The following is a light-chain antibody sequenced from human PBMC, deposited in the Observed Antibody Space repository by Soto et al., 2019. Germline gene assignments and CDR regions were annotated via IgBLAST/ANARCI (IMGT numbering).Light chain of an antibody. Sequence: DIQMTHSPSTLSASVGDRATITCRASQSISSWLAWYQQKPGKAPKLLIYKASSLESGVPSRFSGSGSGTEFTLTISSLQPDDFATYYCQQYNSYSGTFGQGTKVEIK. V-gene: IGKV1-5*03. J-gene: IGKJ1*01. CDR1: QSISSW. CDR3: QQYNSYSGT. CDR2: KAS.